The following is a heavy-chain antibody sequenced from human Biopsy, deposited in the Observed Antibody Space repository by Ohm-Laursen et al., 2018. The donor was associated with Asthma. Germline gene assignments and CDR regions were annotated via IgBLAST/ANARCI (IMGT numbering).Heavy chain of an antibody. D-gene: IGHD3-22*01. CDR3: ARGDSSNWSHYYFDY. V-gene: IGHV3-53*01. CDR1: GFAVSRDY. J-gene: IGHJ4*02. CDR2: IYSGGTS. Sequence: SLRLSCTAPGFAVSRDYMFWVRQAPGKGLEWVSVIYSGGTSRTADSVRGRFTISRDYSKNTLYLQMHSLRAEDTAVYYCARGDSSNWSHYYFDYWGQGTLVTVSS.